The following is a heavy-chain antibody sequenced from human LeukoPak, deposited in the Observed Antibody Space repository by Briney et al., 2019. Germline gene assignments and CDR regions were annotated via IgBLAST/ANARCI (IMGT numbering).Heavy chain of an antibody. V-gene: IGHV1-69*13. CDR1: GGTFSSYA. D-gene: IGHD6-19*01. J-gene: IGHJ4*02. CDR3: ARAHRGGSGWPLDY. Sequence: GASVKVSCKASGGTFSSYAISWVRQAPGQGLEWMGGIIPIFGTANYAQKFQGRVTITADESTSTAYMELSSLRSEDMAVYYCARAHRGGSGWPLDYWGQGTLVTVSS. CDR2: IIPIFGTA.